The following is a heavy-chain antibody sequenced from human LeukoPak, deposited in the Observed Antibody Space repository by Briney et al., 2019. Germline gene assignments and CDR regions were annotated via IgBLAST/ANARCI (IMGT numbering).Heavy chain of an antibody. CDR3: AKDTTPMLRYIVGDAFDI. Sequence: GGSLRLSCAASGFTFSSYGMHWVRQAPGKGLEWVAVISYDGSNKYYADSVKGRFTISRDNSKNTLYLQMNSLTAEGTAVYYCAKDTTPMLRYIVGDAFDIWGQGTMVTVSS. J-gene: IGHJ3*02. D-gene: IGHD3-9*01. V-gene: IGHV3-30*18. CDR1: GFTFSSYG. CDR2: ISYDGSNK.